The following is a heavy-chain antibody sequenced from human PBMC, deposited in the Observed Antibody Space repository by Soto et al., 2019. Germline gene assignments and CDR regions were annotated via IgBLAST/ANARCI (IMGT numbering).Heavy chain of an antibody. Sequence: GESLKISCKTSGYSFISYWVAWVRQLPGKGLEWMGTFYPGDSTSTYSPSFQGQVTISVDTSITTAYLQLNSLKASDTAMYYCARIIGYCRNNDCSWTFDVWGQGTMVIVS. CDR3: ARIIGYCRNNDCSWTFDV. J-gene: IGHJ3*01. CDR2: FYPGDSTS. CDR1: GYSFISYW. V-gene: IGHV5-51*01. D-gene: IGHD2-15*01.